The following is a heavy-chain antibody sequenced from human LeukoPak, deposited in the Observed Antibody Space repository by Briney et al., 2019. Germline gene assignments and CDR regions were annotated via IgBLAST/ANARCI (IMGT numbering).Heavy chain of an antibody. D-gene: IGHD3-3*01. J-gene: IGHJ3*02. Sequence: PSETLSLTCTVSGGSISSYYWSWIRQPAGKGLEWIGRIYTSGSTNYNPSLKSRVTMSVDTSKNQFSLKLSSVTAADTAVYYRARDEGSFWSGYYPRGRQGDAFDIWGQGTMVTVSS. CDR3: ARDEGSFWSGYYPRGRQGDAFDI. V-gene: IGHV4-4*07. CDR2: IYTSGST. CDR1: GGSISSYY.